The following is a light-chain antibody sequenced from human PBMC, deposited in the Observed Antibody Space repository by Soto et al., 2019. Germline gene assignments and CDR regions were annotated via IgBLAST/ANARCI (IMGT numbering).Light chain of an antibody. Sequence: QSVLTQPASVSGSPGQSITISCTGASSDVGIYNYVSWYQQHPDKAPKLMIYDVSNRPSGVSNRFSGSKSGNTASLTISGLQAEDEADYYCSSYTSTNTPYVVFGGGTKVTVL. V-gene: IGLV2-14*01. CDR1: SSDVGIYNY. CDR2: DVS. CDR3: SSYTSTNTPYVV. J-gene: IGLJ2*01.